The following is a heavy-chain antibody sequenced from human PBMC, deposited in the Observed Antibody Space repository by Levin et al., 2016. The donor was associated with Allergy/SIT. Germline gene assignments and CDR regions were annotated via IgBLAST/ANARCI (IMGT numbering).Heavy chain of an antibody. CDR2: IYYTGST. J-gene: IGHJ4*02. V-gene: IGHV4-39*01. Sequence: WIRQPPGKGLEWIGCIYYTGSTYYNPSLKSRVTISIDTSENQFSLRLSSVTAADTAVYYCASGSGPERYWGQGTLVTVSS. CDR3: ASGSGPERY. D-gene: IGHD2-8*02.